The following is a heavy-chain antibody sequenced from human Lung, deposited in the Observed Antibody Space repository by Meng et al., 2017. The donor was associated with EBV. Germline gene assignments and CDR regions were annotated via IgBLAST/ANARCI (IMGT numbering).Heavy chain of an antibody. J-gene: IGHJ4*02. D-gene: IGHD3-16*01. V-gene: IGHV4-61*08. CDR2: IYYSGST. CDR3: ARRRGGIFDY. Sequence: QVQLQESGPGLVKPSETLSLTCTVSGGSVSSGGYYWSWIRQPPGKGLEWIGHIYYSGSTNYSPSLKSRVTMSIDTSKNQFSLKLSSVTAADTAMYYCARRRGGIFDYWGQGTLVTVSS. CDR1: GGSVSSGGYY.